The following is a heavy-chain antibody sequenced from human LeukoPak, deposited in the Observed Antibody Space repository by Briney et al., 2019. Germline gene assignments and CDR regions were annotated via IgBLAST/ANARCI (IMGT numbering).Heavy chain of an antibody. CDR2: IRDDGSNK. J-gene: IGHJ6*03. CDR3: AKDPSNYGSGFMDV. CDR1: GFTFSSYG. D-gene: IGHD3-10*01. V-gene: IGHV3-30*02. Sequence: GGSLRLSCAASGFTFSSYGMHWVRQAPGKGLEWVAVIRDDGSNKYYADSVKGRFTISRDNSKNTLFLQMNSLRVEDTALYYCAKDPSNYGSGFMDVWGKGTTVTVSS.